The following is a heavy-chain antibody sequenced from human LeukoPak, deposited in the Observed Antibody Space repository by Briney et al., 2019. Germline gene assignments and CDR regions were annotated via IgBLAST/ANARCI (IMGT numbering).Heavy chain of an antibody. D-gene: IGHD6-13*01. CDR1: GGSFSGYY. Sequence: SETLSLTCAVYGGSFSGYYWTWIPQPPGKGLEWIGEMNHSGSANYNPSLKSRVTISVDTSKNQFSLQLSSVTAADTAVYYCARLVGSSWYHEVLRGRDYWGQGTLVTVSS. J-gene: IGHJ4*02. CDR2: MNHSGSA. CDR3: ARLVGSSWYHEVLRGRDY. V-gene: IGHV4-34*01.